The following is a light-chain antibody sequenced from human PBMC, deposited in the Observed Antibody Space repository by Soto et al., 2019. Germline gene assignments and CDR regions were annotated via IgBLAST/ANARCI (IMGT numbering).Light chain of an antibody. J-gene: IGLJ3*02. V-gene: IGLV2-14*01. CDR2: EVS. CDR3: SSYTNSFTWV. CDR1: SSDVGAYNY. Sequence: QSALTQPASVSGSPGQSITISYTGTSSDVGAYNYVSWYQQHPGKAPKLIIFEVSNRPSGISNRFSGSKSGQTASLSISGLQAEDEADYYCSSYTNSFTWVFGGGTKVTVL.